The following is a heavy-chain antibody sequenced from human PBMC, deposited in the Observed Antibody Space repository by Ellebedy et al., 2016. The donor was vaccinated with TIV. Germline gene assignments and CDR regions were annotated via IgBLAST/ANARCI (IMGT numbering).Heavy chain of an antibody. CDR2: INHSGST. V-gene: IGHV4-34*01. Sequence: SETLSLTCAVYGESFSGYYWSWIRQPPGKGLEWIGEINHSGSTNYNPSLKSRVTISVDTSKNQFSLKLSSVTAADTAVYYCARGSGSYPKWFDPWGQGTLVTVSS. CDR3: ARGSGSYPKWFDP. J-gene: IGHJ5*02. D-gene: IGHD1-26*01. CDR1: GESFSGYY.